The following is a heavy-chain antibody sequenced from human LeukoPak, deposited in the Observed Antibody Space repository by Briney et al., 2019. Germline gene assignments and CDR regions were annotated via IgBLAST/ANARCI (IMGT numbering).Heavy chain of an antibody. Sequence: GGSLRLSCAASGFTFSSYAMGWVRQAPGKGLEWVSTISGSGGSTYYADSVRGRFTISRDNSKNTLYLQMSSLRVEDTAVYYCAKYGSGSYYNGLYWGQGTLVTVSS. V-gene: IGHV3-23*01. CDR2: ISGSGGST. D-gene: IGHD3-10*01. CDR1: GFTFSSYA. J-gene: IGHJ4*02. CDR3: AKYGSGSYYNGLY.